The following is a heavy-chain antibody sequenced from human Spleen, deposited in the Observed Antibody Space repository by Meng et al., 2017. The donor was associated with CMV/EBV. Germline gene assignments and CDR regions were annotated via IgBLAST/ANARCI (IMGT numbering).Heavy chain of an antibody. CDR1: RFTFSDYL. J-gene: IGHJ6*02. D-gene: IGHD1-26*01. CDR3: AKSWDGMDV. V-gene: IGHV3-69-1*01. Sequence: GESLKISCAVSRFTFSDYLMNWVRQVPGKGLEWVSSISSGNTIFIADSVRGRFTFSRYNAKNSPYLRMNSLRAEDTAVYYCAKSWDGMDVWGQGTTVTVSS. CDR2: ISSGNTI.